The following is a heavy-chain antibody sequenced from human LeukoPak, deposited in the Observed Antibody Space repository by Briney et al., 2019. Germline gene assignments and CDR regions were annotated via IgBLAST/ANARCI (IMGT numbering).Heavy chain of an antibody. J-gene: IGHJ4*02. V-gene: IGHV3-11*01. Sequence: GGSLRLSCAASGFTFSDYYMSWIRQAPGKGLEWVSYISSSGSTIYYADSVKGRFTISRDNAKNSLYLQMNSLRAEDMALYYCAKGGSSSSSNFDYWGQGTLVTVSS. CDR2: ISSSGSTI. D-gene: IGHD6-6*01. CDR3: AKGGSSSSSNFDY. CDR1: GFTFSDYY.